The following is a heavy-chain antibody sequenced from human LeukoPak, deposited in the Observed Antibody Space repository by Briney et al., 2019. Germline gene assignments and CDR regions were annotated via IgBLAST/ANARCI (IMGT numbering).Heavy chain of an antibody. V-gene: IGHV3-30*02. CDR1: GFTFSSYG. J-gene: IGHJ3*02. CDR3: AKDRFDIAVVPAALDAFDI. D-gene: IGHD2-2*01. Sequence: GGSLRLSCAASGFTFSSYGMHWVRQAPGKGLEWVAFIRYDGSNKYYADSVKGRFTISRDNSKNTLYLQMNSLRAEDTAVYYCAKDRFDIAVVPAALDAFDIWGQGTMVTVSS. CDR2: IRYDGSNK.